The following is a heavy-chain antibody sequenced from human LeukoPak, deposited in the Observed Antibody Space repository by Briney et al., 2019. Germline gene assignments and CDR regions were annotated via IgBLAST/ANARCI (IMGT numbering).Heavy chain of an antibody. CDR3: AKDIVVVPAAIRAVATIRDY. V-gene: IGHV3-23*01. CDR2: ISSSGSST. D-gene: IGHD2-2*02. J-gene: IGHJ4*02. Sequence: GGSLRLSCAASGFTFASYAMSWVRQAPGKGLEWVSAISSSGSSTYDADSGKGRFTISRDNSKNTLYLQMNSLRAEDTAVYYCAKDIVVVPAAIRAVATIRDYWGQGTLVTVSS. CDR1: GFTFASYA.